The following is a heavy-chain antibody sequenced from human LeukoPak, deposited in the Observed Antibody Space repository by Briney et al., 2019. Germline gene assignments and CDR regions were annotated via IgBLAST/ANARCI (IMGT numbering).Heavy chain of an antibody. CDR1: GGSVSSDGYY. V-gene: IGHV4-61*08. Sequence: PSETLSLTCTVSGGSVSSDGYYWSWIRQPPGKGLEWIGYVSFSGNTNYNPSLKSRVTISLDTSENQFSLKLNSVTATDTAVYYCARSSAWSPFDCWGQGTLVTVSS. CDR3: ARSSAWSPFDC. J-gene: IGHJ4*02. CDR2: VSFSGNT. D-gene: IGHD6-19*01.